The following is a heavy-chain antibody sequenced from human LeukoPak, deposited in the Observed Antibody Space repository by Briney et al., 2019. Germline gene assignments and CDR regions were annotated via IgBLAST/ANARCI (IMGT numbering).Heavy chain of an antibody. CDR1: GGSFSGYY. J-gene: IGHJ4*02. CDR2: INHSEST. D-gene: IGHD6-19*01. V-gene: IGHV4-34*01. Sequence: SETLSLTCAVYGGSFSGYYWSWIRQPPGKGLEWIGEINHSESTNYNPSLKSRVTISVDTSKNQFSLKLSSVTAADTAVYYCARRSGWYGYLDYWGQGTLVTVSS. CDR3: ARRSGWYGYLDY.